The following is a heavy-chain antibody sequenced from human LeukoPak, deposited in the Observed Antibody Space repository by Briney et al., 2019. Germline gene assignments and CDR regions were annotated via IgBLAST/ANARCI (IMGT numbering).Heavy chain of an antibody. D-gene: IGHD3-22*01. CDR1: GFTLSSYS. V-gene: IGHV3-21*01. Sequence: PGGSLRLSCAASGFTLSSYSMNWVRQAPGNGLVWVSSSSSSSSYIYYADSVKGRFTISRDNAKNSLYLQINSLRAEDTAVYYCARPYYYDSSGSFPSGYWGQGTLVTVSS. CDR2: SSSSSSYI. CDR3: ARPYYYDSSGSFPSGY. J-gene: IGHJ4*02.